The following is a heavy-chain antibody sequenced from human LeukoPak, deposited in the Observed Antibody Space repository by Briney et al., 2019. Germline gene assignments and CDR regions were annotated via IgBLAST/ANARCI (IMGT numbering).Heavy chain of an antibody. J-gene: IGHJ4*02. Sequence: GGSLRLSCAASGFTFSSYAMSWVRQAPGKGLEWVSAISGSGGSTYYADSVKGRFSISRDNSKNTLYLQMNSLRAEDTAVYYCAKEHYYDSSGYPEYFDYWGQGTLVTVSS. D-gene: IGHD3-22*01. V-gene: IGHV3-23*01. CDR2: ISGSGGST. CDR1: GFTFSSYA. CDR3: AKEHYYDSSGYPEYFDY.